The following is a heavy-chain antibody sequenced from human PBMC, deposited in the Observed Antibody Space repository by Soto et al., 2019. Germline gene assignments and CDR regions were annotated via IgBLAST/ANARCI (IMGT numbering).Heavy chain of an antibody. D-gene: IGHD2-2*01. CDR3: ARHDCISTSCYYYYYYSMDI. Sequence: QVQLVQSGAEVKKPGSSVKDSCKTSGGTFSSYAISWVRQAPGQGLEWMGGIIPIFDTVNYAQTFQGRVKITADEATSTAYMELSRMRSEDTAVYYCARHDCISTSCYYYYYYSMDIWGQGTTVTVSS. CDR2: IIPIFDTV. CDR1: GGTFSSYA. V-gene: IGHV1-69*12. J-gene: IGHJ6*02.